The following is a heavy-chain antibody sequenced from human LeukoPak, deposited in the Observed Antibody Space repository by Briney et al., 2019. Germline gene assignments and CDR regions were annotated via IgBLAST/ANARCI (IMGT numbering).Heavy chain of an antibody. V-gene: IGHV1-8*01. CDR1: GYTFTSYD. CDR3: AREMYSSGRYYYYGMDV. Sequence: ASVKVSCKASGYTFTSYDINWVRQATGQGLEWMGWMNPNSGNTGYAQKFQGRVTMTRNTSISTAYMELSSLRSEDTAVYYCAREMYSSGRYYYYGMDVWGQGTTVTVSS. J-gene: IGHJ6*02. D-gene: IGHD6-19*01. CDR2: MNPNSGNT.